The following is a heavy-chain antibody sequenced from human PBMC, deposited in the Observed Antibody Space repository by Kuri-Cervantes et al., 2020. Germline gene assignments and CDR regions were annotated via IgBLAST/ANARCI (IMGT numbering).Heavy chain of an antibody. CDR3: AREDYSSSSGGMDV. CDR2: IYYSGST. Sequence: SETLSLTCTVSGGSISSGGYYWSWIRQHPGKGLEWIGYIYYSGSTYYNPSLKSRVTISVDTSKSQFSLKLSSVTAANTAVYYCAREDYSSSSGGMDVWGQGTTVTVSS. CDR1: GGSISSGGYY. D-gene: IGHD6-6*01. J-gene: IGHJ6*02. V-gene: IGHV4-31*03.